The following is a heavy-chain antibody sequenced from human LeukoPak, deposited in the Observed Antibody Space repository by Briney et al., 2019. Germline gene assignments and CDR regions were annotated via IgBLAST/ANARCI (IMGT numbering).Heavy chain of an antibody. J-gene: IGHJ4*02. D-gene: IGHD3-10*01. V-gene: IGHV3-30*18. CDR3: AKGYYYADDY. CDR2: ISYDGSNK. Sequence: PGRSLRLSCAASGFTFSSYGMHWVRQAPGKGLEWVAVISYDGSNKYYADSEKGRFTISRDNSKNTLYLQMNSLRAEDTAVYYCAKGYYYADDYWGQGTLVTVSS. CDR1: GFTFSSYG.